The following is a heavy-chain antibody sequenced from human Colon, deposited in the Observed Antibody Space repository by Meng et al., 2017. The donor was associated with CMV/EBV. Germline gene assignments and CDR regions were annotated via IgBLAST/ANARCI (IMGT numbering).Heavy chain of an antibody. CDR1: GGTFKSYS. V-gene: IGHV1-69*05. CDR3: ARDTCSGGSCNLYYYYGMDV. CDR2: IIPIFGTA. D-gene: IGHD2-15*01. Sequence: SVKVSCKASGGTFKSYSISWVRQAPGQGLEWMGGIIPIFGTANYAQKFQGRVTITTDESTSTAYMELSSLRSEDTAVYYCARDTCSGGSCNLYYYYGMDVWGQGTTVTVSS. J-gene: IGHJ6*02.